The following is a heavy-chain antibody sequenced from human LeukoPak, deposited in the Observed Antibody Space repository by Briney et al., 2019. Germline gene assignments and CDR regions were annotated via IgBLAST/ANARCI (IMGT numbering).Heavy chain of an antibody. CDR1: GFTFSSYS. D-gene: IGHD3-10*01. Sequence: PGGSLRLSCAASGFTFSSYSMNWVRQAPGKGLEWVSSISSSSSYIYYADSVKGRFTISRDNAKNSLYLQMNSLRAEDTAVYYCAGGGGSGSYFLDYWGQGTLVTVSS. V-gene: IGHV3-21*01. CDR3: AGGGGSGSYFLDY. CDR2: ISSSSSYI. J-gene: IGHJ4*02.